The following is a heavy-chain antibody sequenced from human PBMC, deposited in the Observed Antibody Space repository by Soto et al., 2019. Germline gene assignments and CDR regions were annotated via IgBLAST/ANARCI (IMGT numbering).Heavy chain of an antibody. CDR2: IYYSGST. CDR1: GGSITSYY. J-gene: IGHJ4*02. CDR3: ARDGDGEQY. V-gene: IGHV4-59*01. D-gene: IGHD7-27*01. Sequence: SETLSLTCSVYGGSITSYYWSWIRQPPGKGLEWIGYIYYSGSTNYNPSLKSRVTISVDTSKNQFSLKLSSVTAADTAVYYCARDGDGEQYWGQGTLVTVSS.